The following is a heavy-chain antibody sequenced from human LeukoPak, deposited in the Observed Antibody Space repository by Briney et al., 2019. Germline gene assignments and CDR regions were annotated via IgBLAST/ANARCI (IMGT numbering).Heavy chain of an antibody. CDR1: GFTFSSYA. Sequence: GGSLRLSCAASGFTFSSYAMHWVRQAPGKGLEWVAVISYDGSNKYYADSVKGRFTISRDNSKNTLYLQMNSLRAEDTAVYYCARDHQYDILTGYPDYWGQGTLVTVSS. V-gene: IGHV3-30-3*01. D-gene: IGHD3-9*01. J-gene: IGHJ4*02. CDR2: ISYDGSNK. CDR3: ARDHQYDILTGYPDY.